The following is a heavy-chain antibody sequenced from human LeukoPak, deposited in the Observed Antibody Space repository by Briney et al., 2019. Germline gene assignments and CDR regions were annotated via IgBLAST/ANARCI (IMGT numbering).Heavy chain of an antibody. D-gene: IGHD4-17*01. CDR1: GYTFTGYY. V-gene: IGHV7-4-1*02. CDR2: INTNTGNP. J-gene: IGHJ4*02. CDR3: ARDHYGDYFEG. Sequence: ASVKVSCKASGYTFTGYYMHWVRQAPGQGLEWMGWINTNTGNPTYAQGFTGRFVFSLDTSVSTAYLQISSLKAEDTAVYYCARDHYGDYFEGWGQGTLVTVSS.